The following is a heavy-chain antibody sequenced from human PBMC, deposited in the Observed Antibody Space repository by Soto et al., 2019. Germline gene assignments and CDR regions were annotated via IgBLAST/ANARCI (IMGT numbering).Heavy chain of an antibody. CDR2: ISTYNGDT. J-gene: IGHJ4*02. CDR1: GYTFTRCG. V-gene: IGHV1-18*01. CDR3: ARDSHYYDSSGYYHPFDY. Sequence: ASVKVSCKASGYTFTRCGISWVRQAPGQGLEWMGWISTYNGDTNYAQTFQGRVTMTTDTSTSTVYMEVSSLRSEDTAVYYCARDSHYYDSSGYYHPFDYWGQGALVTVSS. D-gene: IGHD3-22*01.